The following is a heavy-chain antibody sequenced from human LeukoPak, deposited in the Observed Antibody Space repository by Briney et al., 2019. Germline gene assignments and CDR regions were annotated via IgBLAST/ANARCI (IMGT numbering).Heavy chain of an antibody. CDR1: GGTFISYA. CDR3: AREPWSSSSQYYFDY. Sequence: GASVKVSCKASGGTFISYAISWVRQAPGQGLEWMGRIIPIFGTANYAQKFQGRVTITTDESTSTAYMELSSLRSEDTAVYYCAREPWSSSSQYYFDYWAREPWSPSPQ. J-gene: IGHJ4*02. CDR2: IIPIFGTA. V-gene: IGHV1-69*05. D-gene: IGHD6-6*01.